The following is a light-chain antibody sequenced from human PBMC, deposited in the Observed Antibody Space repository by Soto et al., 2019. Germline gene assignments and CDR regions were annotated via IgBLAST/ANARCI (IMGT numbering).Light chain of an antibody. CDR3: QQSYSSPPT. CDR2: AAS. J-gene: IGKJ1*01. Sequence: DIQMTQSPSSLSASVRDSVTITCRASQNIRNYLNWYKQKQGRAPKXXIYAASSLQSGVPSRFSGGGSGTDFTLTITSLQPEDFATYYCQQSYSSPPTFGQGTKVDIK. V-gene: IGKV1-39*01. CDR1: QNIRNY.